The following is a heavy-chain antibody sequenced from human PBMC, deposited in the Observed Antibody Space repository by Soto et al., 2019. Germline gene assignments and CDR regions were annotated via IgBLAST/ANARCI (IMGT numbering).Heavy chain of an antibody. J-gene: IGHJ4*02. CDR2: TGATGRTT. D-gene: IGHD1-20*01. V-gene: IGHV3-23*01. CDR1: VFTFRTHG. CDR3: ATVHNTSRSFDY. Sequence: GGSLRLSCAVSVFTFRTHGMSWVRQAPGKGLEWVSTTGATGRTTYYADSVKGRFTVSRDNSKNTLDLQMSNLRAEDTAVYYCATVHNTSRSFDYWGQGTLVTV.